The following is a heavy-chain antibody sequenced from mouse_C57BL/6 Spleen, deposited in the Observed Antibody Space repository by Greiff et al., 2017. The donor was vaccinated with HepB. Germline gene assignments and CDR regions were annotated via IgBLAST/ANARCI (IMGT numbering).Heavy chain of an antibody. Sequence: EVMLVESGGGLVKPGGSLKLSCAASGFTFSDYGMHWVRQAPEKGLEWVAYISSGSSTIYYADTVKGRFTISRDNAKNTLFLQMTSLRSEDTAMYYCARGLTTVVEDYAMDYWGQGTSVTVSS. V-gene: IGHV5-17*01. CDR3: ARGLTTVVEDYAMDY. CDR1: GFTFSDYG. J-gene: IGHJ4*01. D-gene: IGHD1-1*01. CDR2: ISSGSSTI.